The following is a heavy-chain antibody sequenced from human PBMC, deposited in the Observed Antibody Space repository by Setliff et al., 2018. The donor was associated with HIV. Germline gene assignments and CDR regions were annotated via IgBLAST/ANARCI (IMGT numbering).Heavy chain of an antibody. Sequence: PGGSLRLSCVASGLTFNNAWMNWVRQAPGKGLEWLGRIKKSSDGGKTDDAAPVKGRFTISRDDSKSTLYLQLTTLRTEDTGFYFCTREIRDGYPRSSNWGQGTLVTVSS. CDR1: GLTFNNAW. CDR3: TREIRDGYPRSSN. D-gene: IGHD3-10*01. CDR2: IKKSSDGGKT. V-gene: IGHV3-15*01. J-gene: IGHJ4*02.